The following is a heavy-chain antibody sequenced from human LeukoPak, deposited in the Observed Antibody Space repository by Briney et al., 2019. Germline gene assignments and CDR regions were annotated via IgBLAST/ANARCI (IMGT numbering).Heavy chain of an antibody. J-gene: IGHJ4*02. CDR3: ARVRSIAALGPFDY. Sequence: GGSLRLSCAASGFTFSSYWMHWVRHPPGKGLVWVSRINTDGSSTSYADSVNGRFTISRDNAKNTLYLQMNSLRAEDTAVYYCARVRSIAALGPFDYWGQGTLVTVSS. CDR1: GFTFSSYW. CDR2: INTDGSST. V-gene: IGHV3-74*01. D-gene: IGHD6-6*01.